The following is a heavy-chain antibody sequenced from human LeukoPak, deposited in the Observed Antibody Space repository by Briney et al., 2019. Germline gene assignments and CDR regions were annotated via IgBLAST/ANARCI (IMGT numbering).Heavy chain of an antibody. Sequence: GGPLRLSCAASGFTFSSYAVSWVRQAPGKGLEWVSAISGSGGSTYYAASVRGRFTISRDNSKNTLYLQMNSLRAEDTAVFYCAKHSRITSVGTIDYWGQGTLVTVSS. CDR1: GFTFSSYA. J-gene: IGHJ4*02. CDR2: ISGSGGST. CDR3: AKHSRITSVGTIDY. D-gene: IGHD6-13*01. V-gene: IGHV3-23*01.